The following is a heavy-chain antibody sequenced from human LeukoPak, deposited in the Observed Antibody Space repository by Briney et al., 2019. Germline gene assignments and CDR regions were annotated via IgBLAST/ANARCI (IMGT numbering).Heavy chain of an antibody. CDR3: ARCVSSGLDY. CDR2: ISGGGGTT. Sequence: GGSLRLSCAASGFTFTYYAMNWVRQAPGKGLEWLSAISGGGGTTYYADSVKGRFTISRDNSKNTLYLQMNSLRGEDTAVYYCARCVSSGLDYWGQGSLVTVSS. CDR1: GFTFTYYA. D-gene: IGHD3-22*01. J-gene: IGHJ4*02. V-gene: IGHV3-23*01.